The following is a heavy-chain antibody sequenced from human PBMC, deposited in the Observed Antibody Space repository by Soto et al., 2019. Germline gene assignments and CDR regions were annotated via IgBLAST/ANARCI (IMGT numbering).Heavy chain of an antibody. D-gene: IGHD3-22*01. CDR1: GYDFNTNW. Sequence: PGESLKISCRGSGYDFNTNWFGWVRQLPGRGLEWVGIMYPGDSDTRLHPSLQGHVTLSADVTVSTAFLQWRTLKNSDSGMYFCARLPRDCNKISCYYAEHWGQGTSVTVSS. CDR3: ARLPRDCNKISCYYAEH. CDR2: MYPGDSDT. V-gene: IGHV5-51*01. J-gene: IGHJ4*02.